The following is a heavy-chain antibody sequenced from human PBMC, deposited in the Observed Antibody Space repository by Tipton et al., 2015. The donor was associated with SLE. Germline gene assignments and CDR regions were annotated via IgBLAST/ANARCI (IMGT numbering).Heavy chain of an antibody. CDR1: GGSISNHT. D-gene: IGHD1-14*01. CDR2: IYTSGKT. V-gene: IGHV4-59*11. Sequence: TLSLTCTVSGGSISNHTWSLIRQSPGKGRGWIGYIYTSGKTKYNPSLKSRVTISVDASKNQFSLKVTSVTSADTALYYCARQPSNTATFDIWGQGTLVTVSS. J-gene: IGHJ3*02. CDR3: ARQPSNTATFDI.